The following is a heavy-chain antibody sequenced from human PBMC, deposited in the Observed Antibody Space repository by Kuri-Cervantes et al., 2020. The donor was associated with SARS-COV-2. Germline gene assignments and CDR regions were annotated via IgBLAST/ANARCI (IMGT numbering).Heavy chain of an antibody. CDR1: GGSIISGDYY. V-gene: IGHV4-30-4*01. J-gene: IGHJ4*02. CDR3: ARENSVTTGIDY. CDR2: IYYSGTT. Sequence: SETLSLTCTVSGGSIISGDYYWSWIRQLPGKGLEWIGYIYYSGTTYYNPSLESRVTISVDKSKNQFSLKLSSVTAADTAVYYCARENSVTTGIDYWGQGTLVTVSS. D-gene: IGHD4-17*01.